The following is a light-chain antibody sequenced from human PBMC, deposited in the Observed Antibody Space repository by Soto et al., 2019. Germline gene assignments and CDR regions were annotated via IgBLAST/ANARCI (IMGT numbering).Light chain of an antibody. CDR1: QDINNY. Sequence: DVLMTQSPSSLSASVGDRVTITCQASQDINNYLNWYQQKPGKAPKLLIYDASNLETGVPLRFSGSGSATEFTFTISRLQPEDIATYYCQQCDNLPYTFGQGTKLEMK. V-gene: IGKV1-33*01. J-gene: IGKJ2*01. CDR2: DAS. CDR3: QQCDNLPYT.